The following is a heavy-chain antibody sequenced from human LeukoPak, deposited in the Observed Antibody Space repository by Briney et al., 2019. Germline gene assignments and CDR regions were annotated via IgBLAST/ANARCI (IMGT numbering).Heavy chain of an antibody. V-gene: IGHV3-64*01. CDR1: GFTFSSYA. J-gene: IGHJ6*04. Sequence: SGGSLRLSCAASGFTFSSYAMHWVRQAPGKGVEYVSAISSNGGSTYYANSVKGRFTISRDNSKNTLYLQMGSLRAEDTAVYYCAELGITMIGGVWGKGTTVTISS. CDR2: ISSNGGST. CDR3: AELGITMIGGV. D-gene: IGHD3-10*02.